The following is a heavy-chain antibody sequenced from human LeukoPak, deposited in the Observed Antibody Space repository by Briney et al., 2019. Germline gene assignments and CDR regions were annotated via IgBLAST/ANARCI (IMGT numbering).Heavy chain of an antibody. Sequence: TSETLSLTCTVSGGSISSYYWSWIRQPPGKGLEWIGYIYYSGSTNYNPSLKSRVTVSVDTSKNQFSLKLSSVTAADTAVYYCARIVVVRGVYYFDHWGQGTLVTVSS. D-gene: IGHD3-10*01. CDR3: ARIVVVRGVYYFDH. J-gene: IGHJ4*02. CDR2: IYYSGST. CDR1: GGSISSYY. V-gene: IGHV4-59*01.